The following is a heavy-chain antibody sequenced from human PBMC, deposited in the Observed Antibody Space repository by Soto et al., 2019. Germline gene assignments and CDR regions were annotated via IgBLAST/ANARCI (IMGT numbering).Heavy chain of an antibody. CDR1: GGTFSSYA. V-gene: IGHV1-69*01. J-gene: IGHJ4*02. Sequence: QVQLVQSGAEVKKPGSSVKVSCKTSGGTFSSYAVSWVRQAPGQGLEWVGGIIPIFGTANYAQKFQGRVTISADASTSTVYLELSSLTSEDTAVYFCASGERLALDYWGQGTLVTVSS. CDR3: ASGERLALDY. D-gene: IGHD6-25*01. CDR2: IIPIFGTA.